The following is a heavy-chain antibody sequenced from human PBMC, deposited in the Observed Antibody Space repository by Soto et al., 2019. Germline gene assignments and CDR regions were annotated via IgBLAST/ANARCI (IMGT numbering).Heavy chain of an antibody. J-gene: IGHJ4*02. CDR2: IYYSGST. V-gene: IGHV4-39*01. CDR1: GGSISSSSYY. Sequence: QLQLQESGPGLVKPSETLSLTCTVSGGSISSSSYYWGWIRQPPGKGLEWIGSIYYSGSTYYNPSLKSRVTISVDTSKNQFSLKLSSVTAADTAVYYCARPPRGYNYGLVYWGQGTLVTVSS. D-gene: IGHD6-25*01. CDR3: ARPPRGYNYGLVY.